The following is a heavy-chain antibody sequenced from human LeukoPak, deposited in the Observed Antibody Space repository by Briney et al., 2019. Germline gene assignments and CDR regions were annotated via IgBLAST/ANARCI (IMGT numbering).Heavy chain of an antibody. J-gene: IGHJ2*01. V-gene: IGHV4-31*03. CDR3: AREGIAAAGNNYWYFDL. CDR2: IYYSGST. D-gene: IGHD6-13*01. Sequence: SETLSLTCTVSGGSISSGGYYWSWIRQHPGKGLEWIGYIYYSGSTYYNPSLKSRVTISVDTSKNQFSLKLSSVTAADTAVYYCAREGIAAAGNNYWYFDLWGRGTLVTVSS. CDR1: GGSISSGGYY.